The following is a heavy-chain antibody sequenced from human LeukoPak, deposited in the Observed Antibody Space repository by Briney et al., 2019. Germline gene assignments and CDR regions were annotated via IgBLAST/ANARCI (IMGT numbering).Heavy chain of an antibody. D-gene: IGHD1-26*01. CDR3: ARAGFGELLVAAFDI. CDR1: GFIFSTYS. Sequence: PGGSLRLSCAASGFIFSTYSMNLVRQAPGKGLEWVSSISSSSTYIYYADSLKGRFTISRDNAKKSLYLQMNSLRVEDTAVYYCARAGFGELLVAAFDIWGQGTMVTVSS. V-gene: IGHV3-21*01. CDR2: ISSSSTYI. J-gene: IGHJ3*02.